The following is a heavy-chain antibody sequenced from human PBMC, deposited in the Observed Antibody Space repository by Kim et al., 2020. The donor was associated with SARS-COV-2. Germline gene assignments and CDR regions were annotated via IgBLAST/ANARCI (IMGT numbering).Heavy chain of an antibody. V-gene: IGHV4-31*02. D-gene: IGHD2-8*01. CDR3: ARVHSVSVWYFDL. Sequence: YYNQSLNSRSTISVDSSKKQFYLKLSSVAAADTAVYYCARVHSVSVWYFDLWGRGTLVTVSS. J-gene: IGHJ2*01.